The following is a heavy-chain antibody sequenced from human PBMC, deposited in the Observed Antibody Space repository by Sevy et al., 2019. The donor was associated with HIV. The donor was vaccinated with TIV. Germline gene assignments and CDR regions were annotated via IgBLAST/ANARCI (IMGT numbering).Heavy chain of an antibody. Sequence: RGSLRLSCAASGFTFSSYWMSWVRQAPGKGLEWVANIKQDGSEKYYVDSVKGRFTISRDNAKNSLYLQMNSLRAEDTAVYYCARVRYYDQFNWFDPWGQGTLVTVSS. V-gene: IGHV3-7*01. CDR1: GFTFSSYW. CDR2: IKQDGSEK. D-gene: IGHD3-22*01. CDR3: ARVRYYDQFNWFDP. J-gene: IGHJ5*02.